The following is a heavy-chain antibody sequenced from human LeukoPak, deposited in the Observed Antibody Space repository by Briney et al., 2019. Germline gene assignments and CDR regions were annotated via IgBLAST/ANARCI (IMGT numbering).Heavy chain of an antibody. CDR1: GYAFGTYF. CDR3: VREMDGGDFDY. CDR2: IDPSRGWT. Sequence: ASVKVSCKASGYAFGTYFMHWMRQAPGQGLEWLGRIDPSRGWTHLPRKFQGRVTVTRDTSTTTVDMELSSLTSEDTALYYCVREMDGGDFDYWGQGTLVTVSS. D-gene: IGHD3-10*01. J-gene: IGHJ4*02. V-gene: IGHV1-46*01.